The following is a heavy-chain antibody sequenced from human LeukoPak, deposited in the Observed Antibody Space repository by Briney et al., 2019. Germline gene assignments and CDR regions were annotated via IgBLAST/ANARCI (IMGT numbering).Heavy chain of an antibody. J-gene: IGHJ4*02. CDR3: AKGHTYGLGESYLDF. CDR1: GYTFDDYA. Sequence: GGTLRLSCEASGYTFDDYAMHWVRQAPGKGLEWVSAISWNSGSIGYADSVKGRFTISRDNGKNSLYLQMNSLRTEDTALYYCAKGHTYGLGESYLDFWGQGTLVTVSS. CDR2: ISWNSGSI. D-gene: IGHD5-18*01. V-gene: IGHV3-9*01.